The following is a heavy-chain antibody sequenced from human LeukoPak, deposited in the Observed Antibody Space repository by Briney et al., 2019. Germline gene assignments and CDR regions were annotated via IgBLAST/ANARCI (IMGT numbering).Heavy chain of an antibody. CDR3: ARDVLGYSYGYDY. CDR1: GFTFSSYS. CDR2: ISSSSSSYI. J-gene: IGHJ4*02. Sequence: GGSLRLSCAASGFTFSSYSMNWVRQAPGKGLEWVSSISSSSSSYIYYADSVKGRFTISRDNAKNSLYLQMNSLRAEDTAVYYCARDVLGYSYGYDYWGQGTLVTVSS. V-gene: IGHV3-21*01. D-gene: IGHD5-18*01.